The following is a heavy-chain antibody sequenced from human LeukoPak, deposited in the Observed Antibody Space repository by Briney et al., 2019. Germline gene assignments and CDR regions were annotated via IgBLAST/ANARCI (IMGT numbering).Heavy chain of an antibody. D-gene: IGHD3-10*01. CDR2: IRSKAYGGTT. V-gene: IGHV3-49*04. CDR1: GFTFGDYA. CDR3: TRVGRGMALGFDY. Sequence: PGGSLRLSCTASGFTFGDYAMSWVRQAPGKGLEWVGFIRSKAYGGTTEHAASVKGRFTISRDDSKSIAYLQMNSLKTEDTAVYYCTRVGRGMALGFDYWGQGTLVTVSS. J-gene: IGHJ4*02.